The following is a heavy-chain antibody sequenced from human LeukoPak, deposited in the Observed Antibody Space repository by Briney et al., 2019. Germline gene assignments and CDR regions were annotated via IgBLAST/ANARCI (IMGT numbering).Heavy chain of an antibody. V-gene: IGHV4-38-2*02. CDR1: GYPIGLDYY. CDR2: FHRGRI. CDR3: ARDVAEGGPTRGENWFDP. Sequence: PSETLSLTCKVSGYPIGLDYYWVWIRQAPGRGLQWIGGFHRGRIQYNSALKSRVTISIDSSKNQFSLKLSSVTAADTAVYYCARDVAEGGPTRGENWFDPWAREPWSPSPQ. D-gene: IGHD3-10*01. J-gene: IGHJ5*02.